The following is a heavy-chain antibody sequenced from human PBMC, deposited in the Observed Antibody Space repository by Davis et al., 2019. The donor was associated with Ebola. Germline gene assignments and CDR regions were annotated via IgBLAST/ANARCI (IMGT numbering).Heavy chain of an antibody. D-gene: IGHD6-19*01. CDR1: GFTFSNAW. J-gene: IGHJ4*02. CDR2: IKSKTDGGTT. V-gene: IGHV3-15*07. CDR3: TTGIAVAGKWDDY. Sequence: GGSLRLSCAASGFTFSNAWMNWLGQAPGKGLEWVGRIKSKTDGGTTDYAAPVKGRFTISRDDSKNTLYLQMNSLKTEDTAVYYCTTGIAVAGKWDDYWGQGTLVTVSS.